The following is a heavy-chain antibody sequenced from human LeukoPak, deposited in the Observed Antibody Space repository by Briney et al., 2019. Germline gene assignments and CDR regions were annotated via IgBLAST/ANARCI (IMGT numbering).Heavy chain of an antibody. CDR1: GFTFSSYS. V-gene: IGHV3-21*01. CDR3: ARGTGTTLSDYYYGMDV. D-gene: IGHD1-1*01. Sequence: GGSLRLSCAASGFTFSSYSMNWVRQAPGKGLEWVSSISSSSSYIYYADSVKGRFTISRDNAKNSLYLQMNRLRAEDTAVYYCARGTGTTLSDYYYGMDVWGQGTTVTVSS. J-gene: IGHJ6*02. CDR2: ISSSSSYI.